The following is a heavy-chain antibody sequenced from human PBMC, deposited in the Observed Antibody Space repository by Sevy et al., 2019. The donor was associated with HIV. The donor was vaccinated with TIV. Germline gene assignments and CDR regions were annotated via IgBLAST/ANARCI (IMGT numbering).Heavy chain of an antibody. V-gene: IGHV3-48*03. J-gene: IGHJ6*02. CDR3: ARKVGYYYYYGMDA. Sequence: GGSLRLSCEGSGFTFRSYEMNWVRQAPGKGLEWISYIYASGSPIYYSDSVRGRFTISRDDAKNSLYLQMDDLRVDDTATYYCARKVGYYYYYGMDAWGQGTTVTVSS. CDR1: GFTFRSYE. CDR2: IYASGSPI.